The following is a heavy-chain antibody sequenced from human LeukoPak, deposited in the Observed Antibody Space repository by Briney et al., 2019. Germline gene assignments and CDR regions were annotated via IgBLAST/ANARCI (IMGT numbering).Heavy chain of an antibody. CDR2: IYYSGST. CDR3: ARGGGYFNY. J-gene: IGHJ4*02. Sequence: PSETLSLTCTVSGASIITYYWSWIRQPPGKGLEWIGYIYYSGSTDYNPSLKSRVTISVDTSKNQFSLKLSSVTAADTAVYYCARGGGYFNYWGQGTLVTVSS. CDR1: GASIITYY. D-gene: IGHD3-16*01. V-gene: IGHV4-59*01.